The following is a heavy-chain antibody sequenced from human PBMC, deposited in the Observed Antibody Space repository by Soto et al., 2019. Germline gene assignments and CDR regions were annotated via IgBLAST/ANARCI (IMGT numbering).Heavy chain of an antibody. CDR1: GGSFSGYY. Sequence: SETLSLTCAVYGGSFSGYYCSWIRQPPGMGLEWIGEINHFGITNYNPSLKSRLTMSVDTSKNQFSLKLSSATAADMAVYYCAIELVTFFGGGQNTWSPPGGEEPLATVPS. V-gene: IGHV4-34*01. D-gene: IGHD3-3*01. CDR2: INHFGIT. J-gene: IGHJ4*02. CDR3: AIELVTFFGGGQNTWSPP.